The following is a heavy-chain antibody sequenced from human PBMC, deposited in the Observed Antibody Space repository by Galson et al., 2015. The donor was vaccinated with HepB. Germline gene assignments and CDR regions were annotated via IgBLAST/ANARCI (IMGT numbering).Heavy chain of an antibody. D-gene: IGHD2-15*01. CDR2: LNSGGKT. V-gene: IGHV3-23*01. Sequence: SLRLSCAASGFSFSNHGMAWVRQAPGKGLEWVSHLNSGGKTEDAESVKGRFTISRDTSRSTLYLQMNSLRVEDTAIYYCARWRAAQSEFDYWGQGTLVTVSS. CDR3: ARWRAAQSEFDY. J-gene: IGHJ4*02. CDR1: GFSFSNHG.